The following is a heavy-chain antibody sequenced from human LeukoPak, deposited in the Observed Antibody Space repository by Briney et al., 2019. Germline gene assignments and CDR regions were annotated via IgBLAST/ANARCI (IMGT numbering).Heavy chain of an antibody. Sequence: ASVKVSCKASGYTFTGYYMHWVRQAPGQGLEWMGWINPNSGGTNYAQKFQGRVTMTRDTSISTAYMELSRLRSDDTAVYYCAKWVLHSYYGSGSYYDYWGQGTLVTVSS. D-gene: IGHD3-10*01. CDR3: AKWVLHSYYGSGSYYDY. CDR2: INPNSGGT. V-gene: IGHV1-2*02. J-gene: IGHJ4*02. CDR1: GYTFTGYY.